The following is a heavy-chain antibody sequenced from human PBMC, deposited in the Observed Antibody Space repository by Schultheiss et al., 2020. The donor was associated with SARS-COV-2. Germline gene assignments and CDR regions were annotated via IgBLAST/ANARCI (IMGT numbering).Heavy chain of an antibody. J-gene: IGHJ6*02. V-gene: IGHV1-18*01. CDR3: ARDFCSGGSCYTYYYYYGMDV. CDR2: MSPNSGNT. Sequence: ASVKVSCKASGYTFTSYGISWVRQAPGQGLEWMGWMSPNSGNTNYAQKLQGRVTMTTDTSTSTAYMELRSLRSDDTAVYYCARDFCSGGSCYTYYYYYGMDVWGQGTTVTVSS. D-gene: IGHD2-15*01. CDR1: GYTFTSYG.